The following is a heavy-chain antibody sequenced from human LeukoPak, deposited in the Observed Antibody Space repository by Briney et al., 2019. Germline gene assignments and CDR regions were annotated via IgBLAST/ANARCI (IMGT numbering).Heavy chain of an antibody. Sequence: GGTLRLSCAASGFTFNKYGMSWVRQAPGKGLEWVSSISGSGDSTYYADSVKGRFTISRENSKNTLYLQMNSLRAEDTAVYYCARRAGAYSHPYDYWGQGTLVTVSS. D-gene: IGHD4/OR15-4a*01. CDR2: ISGSGDST. V-gene: IGHV3-23*01. J-gene: IGHJ4*02. CDR3: ARRAGAYSHPYDY. CDR1: GFTFNKYG.